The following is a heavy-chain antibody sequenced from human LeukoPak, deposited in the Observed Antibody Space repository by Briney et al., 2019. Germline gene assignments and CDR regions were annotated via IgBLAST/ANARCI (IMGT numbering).Heavy chain of an antibody. Sequence: SETLSLTCTVSGGSISTYHWSWIRQPPGKALEWIGYIYYTGSTKYNPSLKSRVTISVDTSKNQFSLKLSSVTAADTAVYYCASDIPDSSGYYPLGHWGQGTLVTVSS. V-gene: IGHV4-59*01. D-gene: IGHD3-22*01. J-gene: IGHJ4*02. CDR1: GGSISTYH. CDR2: IYYTGST. CDR3: ASDIPDSSGYYPLGH.